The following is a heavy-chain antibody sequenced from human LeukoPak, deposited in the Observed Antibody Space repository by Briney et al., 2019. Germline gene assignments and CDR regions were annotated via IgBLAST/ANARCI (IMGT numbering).Heavy chain of an antibody. Sequence: SVKVSCKASGYTFTSYGISWVRQAPGQGLEWMGRIIPILGIANYAQKFQGRVTITADKSTSTAYMELSSLRSEDTAVYYCARGKGLTGTSFDYWGQGTLVTVSS. CDR1: GYTFTSYG. J-gene: IGHJ4*02. D-gene: IGHD1-7*01. V-gene: IGHV1-69*04. CDR3: ARGKGLTGTSFDY. CDR2: IIPILGIA.